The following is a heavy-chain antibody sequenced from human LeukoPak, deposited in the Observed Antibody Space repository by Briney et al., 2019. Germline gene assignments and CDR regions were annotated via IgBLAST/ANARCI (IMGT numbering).Heavy chain of an antibody. D-gene: IGHD6-25*01. CDR2: ITRSSTYM. CDR3: ARDAALLPGKYYYYMDV. J-gene: IGHJ6*03. Sequence: GGSLRLSCVASGFTLGDYNMNWVRQAPGKGLEWVSAITRSSTYMNYADSLKGRFTNSRDNAKNSMYLQMNSLTAEDTAVYFCARDAALLPGKYYYYMDVWGKGTTVIVSS. V-gene: IGHV3-21*01. CDR1: GFTLGDYN.